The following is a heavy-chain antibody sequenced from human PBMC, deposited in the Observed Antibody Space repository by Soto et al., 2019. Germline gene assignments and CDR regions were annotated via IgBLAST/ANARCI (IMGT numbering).Heavy chain of an antibody. CDR1: GYTFTSYG. CDR3: ARDYCSGGSCYYYYYYYMDV. D-gene: IGHD2-15*01. V-gene: IGHV1-18*01. Sequence: EASVKVSCKASGYTFTSYGISWVRQAPGQGLEWMGWISAYNGNTNYAQKLQGRVTMTTDTSTSTAYMELRSLRSDDTAVYYCARDYCSGGSCYYYYYYYMDVWGKGTTVTVSS. J-gene: IGHJ6*03. CDR2: ISAYNGNT.